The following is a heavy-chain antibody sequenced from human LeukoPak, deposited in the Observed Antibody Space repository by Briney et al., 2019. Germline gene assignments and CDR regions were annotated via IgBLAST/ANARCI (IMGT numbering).Heavy chain of an antibody. J-gene: IGHJ3*02. D-gene: IGHD1-7*01. CDR2: ISGSGGST. CDR3: AKGKNYISVGAFDI. CDR1: GFTFSRYA. Sequence: GGSLRPSCAASGFTFSRYAMSWVRQAAGKGLEWVSAISGSGGSTYYADSVKGRFTISRDDSKNTLYLQMNSLRAEDTAVYYCAKGKNYISVGAFDIWGQGTMVTVSS. V-gene: IGHV3-23*01.